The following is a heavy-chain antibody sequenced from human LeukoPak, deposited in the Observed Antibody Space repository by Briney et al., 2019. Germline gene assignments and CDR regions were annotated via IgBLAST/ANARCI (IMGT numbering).Heavy chain of an antibody. V-gene: IGHV3-23*01. D-gene: IGHD2-15*01. CDR3: AKGKGSSSSSIDW. J-gene: IGHJ4*02. Sequence: GGSLRLSCAASGFTFNTYAMIWVRQAPGKGLEWVSAISGSGGSTYYADSVKGRFTISRDNSKNTLYLQIHSLRAEDTAVYYCAKGKGSSSSSIDWWGQGTLVTVSS. CDR1: GFTFNTYA. CDR2: ISGSGGST.